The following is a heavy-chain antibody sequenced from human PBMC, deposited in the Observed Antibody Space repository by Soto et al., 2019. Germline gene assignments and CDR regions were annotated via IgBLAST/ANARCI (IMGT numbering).Heavy chain of an antibody. V-gene: IGHV1-2*02. J-gene: IGHJ4*02. Sequence: ASVKVSCKASGYTFTDYYMHWLRQAPGQGLECMGWINPNNGDTNYAQKFQGRVTITRDTSLSTAYLEVSRLRSDDTAVYYCARSVSFMTPCPDYWGQGTLVTVSS. CDR3: ARSVSFMTPCPDY. CDR1: GYTFTDYY. CDR2: INPNNGDT. D-gene: IGHD3-16*01.